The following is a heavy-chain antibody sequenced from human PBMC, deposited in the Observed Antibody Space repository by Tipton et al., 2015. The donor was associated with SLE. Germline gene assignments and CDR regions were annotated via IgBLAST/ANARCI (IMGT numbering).Heavy chain of an antibody. V-gene: IGHV3-21*01. J-gene: IGHJ4*02. CDR2: ISGSSSYI. Sequence: SLRLSCAASGFTFSSYTMNWVRQAPGKGLEWVSSISGSSSYIYYADSVKGRFTISRDNAKNSLYLQMNSLRAEDTAVYYCAKDQRAGYSSGWYGDYWGQGTLVTVSS. CDR3: AKDQRAGYSSGWYGDY. CDR1: GFTFSSYT. D-gene: IGHD6-19*01.